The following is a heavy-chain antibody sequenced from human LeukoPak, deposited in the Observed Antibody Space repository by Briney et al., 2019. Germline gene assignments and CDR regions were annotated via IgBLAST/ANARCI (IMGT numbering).Heavy chain of an antibody. CDR3: AKDRSCSGSSCNVGW. J-gene: IGHJ3*01. CDR2: ISGSGGST. D-gene: IGHD2-2*01. V-gene: IGHV3-23*01. CDR1: GFTFSSFA. Sequence: GGSLRLSCAASGFTFSSFAMSWVRQAPGKGLEWVSAISGSGGSTFYADSVKGRFTISRDNSKNTLFLQMNGLRAEDTAVYYCAKDRSCSGSSCNVGWWGPGAMLTVSS.